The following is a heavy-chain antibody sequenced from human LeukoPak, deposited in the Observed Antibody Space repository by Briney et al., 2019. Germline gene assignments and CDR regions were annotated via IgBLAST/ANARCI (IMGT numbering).Heavy chain of an antibody. D-gene: IGHD2/OR15-2a*01. CDR3: ARDYVYAFDY. CDR2: ISGDGNAK. V-gene: IGHV3-48*01. CDR1: GFSFSSYS. J-gene: IGHJ4*02. Sequence: PGGSLRLSCAASGFSFSSYSINWVRQAPGKGLEWVSYISGDGNAKHYTDSVKGRFTISRDNAKNALYLQMNSLRAEDTAVYFCARDYVYAFDYWGQGTPVTVSS.